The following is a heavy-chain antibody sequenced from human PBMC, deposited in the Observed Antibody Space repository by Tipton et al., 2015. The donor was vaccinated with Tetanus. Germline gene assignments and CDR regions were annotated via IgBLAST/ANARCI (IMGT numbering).Heavy chain of an antibody. J-gene: IGHJ6*02. Sequence: SLRLSCAASGFTFSNYAMAWVRQAPGKGLEWVSGISVRGSHTYYADPVKGRFSISRDNSKNTVYLQLNSLRAEDTAVYYCARDYTSYYAYYGMDVWGQGTTVTVSS. V-gene: IGHV3-23*01. D-gene: IGHD3-16*01. CDR2: ISVRGSHT. CDR1: GFTFSNYA. CDR3: ARDYTSYYAYYGMDV.